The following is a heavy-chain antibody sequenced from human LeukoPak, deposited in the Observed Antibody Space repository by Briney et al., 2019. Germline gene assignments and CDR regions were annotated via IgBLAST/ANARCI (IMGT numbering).Heavy chain of an antibody. CDR2: ISAYNGNT. CDR3: AREEGVYCSSTSCYGDAFDI. J-gene: IGHJ3*02. V-gene: IGHV1-18*01. Sequence: ASVKVSCKASGYTFTSYGISWVRQAPGQGLEWMGWISAYNGNTNYAQKLQGRVTMTTDTSTSTAYMELRSLRSDDTAVYYCAREEGVYCSSTSCYGDAFDIWGQGTMVTVSS. D-gene: IGHD2-2*01. CDR1: GYTFTSYG.